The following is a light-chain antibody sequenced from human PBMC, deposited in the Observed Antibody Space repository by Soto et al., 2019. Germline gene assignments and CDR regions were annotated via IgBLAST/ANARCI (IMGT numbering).Light chain of an antibody. CDR3: QQRSNWPLT. J-gene: IGKJ4*01. CDR2: DAS. Sequence: EIVVTQSPPTLSLSPGERATLSCRASQSVSRYFAWYQQKPGQAPRLLINDASNRATGIPARFSGSGSGTDFTLTISGLEPEDFAVYYCQQRSNWPLTFGGGTKVEI. CDR1: QSVSRY. V-gene: IGKV3-11*01.